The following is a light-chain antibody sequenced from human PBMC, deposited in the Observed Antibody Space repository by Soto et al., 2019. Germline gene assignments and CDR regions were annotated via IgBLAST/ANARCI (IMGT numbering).Light chain of an antibody. V-gene: IGLV3-21*04. CDR1: RIGRKS. Sequence: SSELTQAPSESVAPGETASISCGGDRIGRKSVHWYQQKPGQAPVLVMYYDNDRPSEIPERFSGYNSGNTATLDISGVEAGDEADYYCQVWDTSSNHYVFGHGTKLTVL. CDR2: YDN. J-gene: IGLJ1*01. CDR3: QVWDTSSNHYV.